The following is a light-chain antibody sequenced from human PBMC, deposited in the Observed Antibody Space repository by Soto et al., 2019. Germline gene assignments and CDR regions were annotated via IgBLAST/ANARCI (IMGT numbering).Light chain of an antibody. CDR3: QQYNDNPWT. V-gene: IGKV1-5*03. CDR2: KAS. J-gene: IGKJ1*01. Sequence: DIQMTQSPSTLSASVGDRVTFGCRASQSIVDWLAWYQQKPGKAPKLLIYKASILESGVPSRFGGSGSGSEFTLTISNLQPDDFATYYCQQYNDNPWTFGQGTKVEFK. CDR1: QSIVDW.